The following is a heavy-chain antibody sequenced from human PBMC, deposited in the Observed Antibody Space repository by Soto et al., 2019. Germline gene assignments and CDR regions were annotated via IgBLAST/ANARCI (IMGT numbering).Heavy chain of an antibody. D-gene: IGHD5-12*01. CDR2: ISYDGSNK. V-gene: IGHV3-30*18. Sequence: GGSLRLSCAASGFTFSSYGMHWVRQAPGKGLEWVAVISYDGSNKYYADSVKGRFTISRDNSKNTLYLQMNSLRAEDTAVYYCAKVIRAGYSGYGYYFDYWGQGTLVTVSS. J-gene: IGHJ4*02. CDR3: AKVIRAGYSGYGYYFDY. CDR1: GFTFSSYG.